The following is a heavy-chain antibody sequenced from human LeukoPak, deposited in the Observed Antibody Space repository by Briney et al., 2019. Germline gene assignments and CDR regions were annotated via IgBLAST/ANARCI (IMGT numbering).Heavy chain of an antibody. CDR2: INPSGGRT. CDR1: GGTFNSYA. Sequence: ASVKVSCKASGGTFNSYAISWVRQAPGQGLEWMGMINPSGGRTTYAKKFQGRVTMTRDTSTNTVYTELSSLRSDDTAVYYCARDYYGGHNLYNFDFWGQGTRVIVSS. J-gene: IGHJ4*02. V-gene: IGHV1-46*02. CDR3: ARDYYGGHNLYNFDF. D-gene: IGHD3-10*01.